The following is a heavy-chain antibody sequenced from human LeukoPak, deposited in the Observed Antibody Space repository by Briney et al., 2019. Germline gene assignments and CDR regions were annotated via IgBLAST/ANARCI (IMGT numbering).Heavy chain of an antibody. Sequence: GGSLRLSCAASGFTFSSYALSWVRQAPGKGLEWVSAISGSGGTTYYADSVKGRFTISRDNSKNTLYLQMNSLRAEDTAVYYCARETGSAVGSTDFDYWGQGTLVTVSS. J-gene: IGHJ4*02. V-gene: IGHV3-23*01. CDR3: ARETGSAVGSTDFDY. CDR2: ISGSGGTT. CDR1: GFTFSSYA. D-gene: IGHD4-17*01.